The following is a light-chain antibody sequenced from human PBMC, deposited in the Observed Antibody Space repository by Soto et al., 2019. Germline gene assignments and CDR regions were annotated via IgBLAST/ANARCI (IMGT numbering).Light chain of an antibody. Sequence: EIVMTQSPATLSVSPGERATLSCRASQSISNNLAWYQQKPGQAPRLLIYGASTRATGIPARFSGSGSGTEFTLTISSLQSEDFAVYSCQHYNDRPLTFGGGTKAEIK. V-gene: IGKV3-15*01. CDR1: QSISNN. J-gene: IGKJ4*01. CDR2: GAS. CDR3: QHYNDRPLT.